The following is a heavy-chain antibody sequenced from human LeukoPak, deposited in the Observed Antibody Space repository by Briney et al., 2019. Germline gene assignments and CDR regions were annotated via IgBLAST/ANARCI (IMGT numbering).Heavy chain of an antibody. CDR2: IGTYKGNT. CDR3: ARTPGMVVVKTFYCMDV. D-gene: IGHD3-22*01. Sequence: ASVKVSCKTSGYTFTSDGISRVRQAPGQGLEWMGWIGTYKGNTNYAQMFQGRVTMTTDTSTSTAYMELKNPRSDDTAVYYCARTPGMVVVKTFYCMDVWGQGTTVTVSS. CDR1: GYTFTSDG. V-gene: IGHV1-18*01. J-gene: IGHJ6*02.